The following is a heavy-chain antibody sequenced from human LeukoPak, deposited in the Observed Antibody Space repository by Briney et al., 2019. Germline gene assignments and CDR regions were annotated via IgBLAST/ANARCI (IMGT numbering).Heavy chain of an antibody. Sequence: TSGTLSLTCTVSGGSISSGDYYWSWIRQPPGKGLEWIGYIYYSGSTFHYNPSLKSRVNISVDTSKNQFSLRLSSVTAVDTAVYYCASTNCSSASCYGANWFDPWGQGTLVTVSS. J-gene: IGHJ5*02. V-gene: IGHV4-30-4*08. CDR1: GGSISSGDYY. D-gene: IGHD2-2*01. CDR3: ASTNCSSASCYGANWFDP. CDR2: IYYSGST.